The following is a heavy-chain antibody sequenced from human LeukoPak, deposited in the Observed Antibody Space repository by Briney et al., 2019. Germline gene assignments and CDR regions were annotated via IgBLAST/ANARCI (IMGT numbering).Heavy chain of an antibody. J-gene: IGHJ4*02. D-gene: IGHD3-22*01. V-gene: IGHV1-2*02. CDR2: INPNSGGT. CDR3: AREKALGYYDSSGYYDY. CDR1: ANTFTDFY. Sequence: ASVKVSCKASANTFTDFYMHWVRQAPGQGLEWMGWINPNSGGTNYAQKFQGRVTMTRDTSISTAYMELSRLRSDDTAVYYCAREKALGYYDSSGYYDYWGQGTLVTVSS.